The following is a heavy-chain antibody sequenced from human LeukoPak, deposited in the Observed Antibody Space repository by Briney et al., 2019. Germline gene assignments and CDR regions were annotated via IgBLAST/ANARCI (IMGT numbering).Heavy chain of an antibody. D-gene: IGHD3-10*01. J-gene: IGHJ4*02. CDR2: ISGSGSTI. CDR3: AKYYSTSGSSGGRVFDY. Sequence: PGGSLRLSCAASGFTVSTDHMSWVRRAPGKGLEWVSYISGSGSTIYYTDSVKGRFTISRDNAKNSLYLQMNRLRAEDTAVYYCAKYYSTSGSSGGRVFDYWGQGTLVTVSS. V-gene: IGHV3-48*04. CDR1: GFTVSTDH.